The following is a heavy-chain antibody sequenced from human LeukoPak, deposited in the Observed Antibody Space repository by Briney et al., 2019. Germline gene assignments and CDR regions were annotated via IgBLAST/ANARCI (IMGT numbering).Heavy chain of an antibody. CDR2: IYTSGST. D-gene: IGHD2-15*01. Sequence: SQTLSLTCTVSGGSISSCSYYWSWIRQPAGKGLEWIGRIYTSGSTNYNPSLKSRVTISVDTSKNQFSLTPSSVTAADTTVYYCARYSPQVYYYYYMDVWGKGTTVTVSS. J-gene: IGHJ6*03. CDR3: ARYSPQVYYYYYMDV. V-gene: IGHV4-61*02. CDR1: GGSISSCSYY.